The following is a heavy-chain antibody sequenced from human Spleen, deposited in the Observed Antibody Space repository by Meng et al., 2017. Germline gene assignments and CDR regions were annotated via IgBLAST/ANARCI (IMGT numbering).Heavy chain of an antibody. CDR1: SGTIRSHY. Sequence: QGQLAESGPGLVKPSEPLSPVCTVSSGTIRSHYWSWIRQPPGKGLEWIGYIFYSGRPNYSPSLKSRVTISIDTSKNQFSLRLSSVTPADTAMYYCASGSGSGWYYFDNWGQGTLVTVSS. D-gene: IGHD6-19*01. J-gene: IGHJ4*02. CDR2: IFYSGRP. V-gene: IGHV4-59*11. CDR3: ASGSGSGWYYFDN.